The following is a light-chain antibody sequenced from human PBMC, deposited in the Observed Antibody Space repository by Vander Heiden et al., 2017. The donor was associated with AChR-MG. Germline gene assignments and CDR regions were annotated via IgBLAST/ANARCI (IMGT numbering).Light chain of an antibody. J-gene: IGLJ1*01. CDR3: AAWDDSLSGYV. CDR1: SSNIGSNY. V-gene: IGLV1-47*01. Sequence: QSVLTQPPSASGTPGPRVTISCSGSSSNIGSNYVYWYQQLPGTAPKLLIYRNNQRPSGVPDRFSGSKSGTSASLAISGLRSEDEADYYCAAWDDSLSGYVFGTGTKVNVL. CDR2: RNN.